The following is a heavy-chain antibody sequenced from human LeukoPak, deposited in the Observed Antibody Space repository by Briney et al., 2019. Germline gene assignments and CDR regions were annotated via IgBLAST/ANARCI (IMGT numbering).Heavy chain of an antibody. CDR2: IIPIFGTA. V-gene: IGHV1-69*13. CDR3: ARGNDRGSYYMDV. D-gene: IGHD1-26*01. J-gene: IGHJ6*03. CDR1: GGTFSSYA. Sequence: ASVKVSCKASGGTFSSYAISWGRQAPGQGLEWMGGIIPIFGTANYAQKFQGRVTITADESTSTAYMELSSLRSEDTAVYYCARGNDRGSYYMDVWGKGTTVTISS.